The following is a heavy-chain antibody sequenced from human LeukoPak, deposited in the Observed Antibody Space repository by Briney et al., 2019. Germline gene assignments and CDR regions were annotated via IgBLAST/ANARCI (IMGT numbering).Heavy chain of an antibody. CDR3: ARDQMGASHY. CDR2: IIPILDIA. D-gene: IGHD1-26*01. J-gene: IGHJ4*02. Sequence: ASVKVSCKASGGTFSSYGISWVRQAPGQGLEWKGRIIPILDIANYAQKFQGRVTITADKSTSTAYMELSSLRSEDTAVYYCARDQMGASHYWGQGTLVTVSS. CDR1: GGTFSSYG. V-gene: IGHV1-69*04.